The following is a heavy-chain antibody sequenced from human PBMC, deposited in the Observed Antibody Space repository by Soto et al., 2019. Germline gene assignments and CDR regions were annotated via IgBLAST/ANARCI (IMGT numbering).Heavy chain of an antibody. J-gene: IGHJ6*03. CDR3: ASRSGYYDASYYYYMDV. CDR1: GGSFSGYY. CDR2: INHSGST. V-gene: IGHV4-34*01. D-gene: IGHD3-22*01. Sequence: SETLSLTCAVYGGSFSGYYWSWIRQPPGKGLEWIGEINHSGSTNYNPSLKSRVTISVDTSKNQFSLKLSSVTAADTAVYYCASRSGYYDASYYYYMDVWGKGTTVTVSS.